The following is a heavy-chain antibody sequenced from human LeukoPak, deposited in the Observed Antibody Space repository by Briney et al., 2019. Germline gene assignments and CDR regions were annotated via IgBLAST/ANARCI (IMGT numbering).Heavy chain of an antibody. CDR2: ISGSGDNT. CDR3: AKGTFYYASGSDPGAFDI. D-gene: IGHD3-10*01. Sequence: GGSLRLSCAASGFTFSSYGMSWVRQAPGKGLEWVSTISGSGDNTFYADSVRGRFTISRDNSQITVYLQVNSLRVEDTAVYYCAKGTFYYASGSDPGAFDIWGQGTLVIVAA. J-gene: IGHJ3*02. CDR1: GFTFSSYG. V-gene: IGHV3-23*01.